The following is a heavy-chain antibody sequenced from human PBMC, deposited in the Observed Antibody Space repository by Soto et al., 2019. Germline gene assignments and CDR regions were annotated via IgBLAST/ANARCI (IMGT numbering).Heavy chain of an antibody. V-gene: IGHV3-11*01. CDR1: GFIFSDYY. Sequence: QVQLVESGGGLVKPGGSLRLSCATSGFIFSDYYMHWIRQAPGKGLEWISYISGNGRIIQYADSAKGRFTISRDNAQNSLYLQMHSLRTEDTALYFCARDFEADSRTEFDYWGQGTLVTVSS. CDR2: ISGNGRII. J-gene: IGHJ4*02. D-gene: IGHD2-15*01. CDR3: ARDFEADSRTEFDY.